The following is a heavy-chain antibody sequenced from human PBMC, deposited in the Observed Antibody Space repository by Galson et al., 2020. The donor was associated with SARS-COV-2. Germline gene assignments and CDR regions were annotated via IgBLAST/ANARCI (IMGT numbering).Heavy chain of an antibody. Sequence: GGSLRLSCAASGFIFRDYDMSWVRQAPGQGLEWVAHIEYSGDVTYYVDSVKGRFNVSRDNSRNMLYLYMNNVRVGDTAIYFCAKHKIRAYDYWGQGTLVTVSS. CDR1: GFIFRDYD. J-gene: IGHJ4*02. CDR3: AKHKIRAYDY. CDR2: IEYSGDVT. D-gene: IGHD1-26*01. V-gene: IGHV3-23*01.